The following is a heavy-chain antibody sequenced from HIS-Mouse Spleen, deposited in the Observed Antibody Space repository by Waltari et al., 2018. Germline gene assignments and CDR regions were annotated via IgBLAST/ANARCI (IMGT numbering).Heavy chain of an antibody. J-gene: IGHJ4*02. D-gene: IGHD1-26*01. Sequence: QLQLQESGPGLVKPSETLSLTCTVPGGSISSSSYYWGWIRQPPGKGLEWIGGIYYSGSTYYNPSLKSRVTISVDTSKNQFSLKLSSVTAADTAVYYCARDRELYFDYWGQGTLVTVSS. CDR1: GGSISSSSYY. CDR3: ARDRELYFDY. V-gene: IGHV4-39*07. CDR2: IYYSGST.